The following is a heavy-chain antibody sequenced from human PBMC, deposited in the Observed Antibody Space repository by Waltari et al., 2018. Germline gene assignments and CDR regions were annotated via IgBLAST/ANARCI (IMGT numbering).Heavy chain of an antibody. CDR2: IYTRGST. Sequence: QVQLQESGPGLVKPSQTLSLTCTVSGGSISSGSYYWSWIRQPAGTRLEWIGYIYTRGSTNYNPSLKRRVTISVDTSKNQFSLKLSSVTAADTAVYYCARDYYDSSGSHFDYWGQGTLVTVSS. V-gene: IGHV4-61*09. CDR1: GGSISSGSYY. D-gene: IGHD3-22*01. J-gene: IGHJ4*02. CDR3: ARDYYDSSGSHFDY.